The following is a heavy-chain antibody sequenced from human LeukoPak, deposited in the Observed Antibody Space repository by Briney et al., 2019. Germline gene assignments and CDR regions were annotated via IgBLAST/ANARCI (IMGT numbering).Heavy chain of an antibody. D-gene: IGHD3-3*01. J-gene: IGHJ4*02. CDR3: ATPYDFWSGYSY. V-gene: IGHV4-39*07. CDR2: IYYSGST. CDR1: GGYISSSSYY. Sequence: SETLSLTCTVSGGYISSSSYYWGWIRQPPGKGLEWIGSIYYSGSTYYNPSLKSRVTISVDTSKNQFSLKLSSVTAADTAVYYCATPYDFWSGYSYWGQGTLVTVSS.